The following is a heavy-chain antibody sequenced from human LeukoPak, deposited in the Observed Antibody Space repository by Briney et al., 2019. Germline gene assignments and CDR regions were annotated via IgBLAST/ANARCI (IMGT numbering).Heavy chain of an antibody. CDR2: IWYDGSNK. Sequence: PGRSLRLSCAASGFTFSSYGMHWVRQAPGKGLEWVAVIWYDGSNKYYADSVKGRFTISRDNSKNTLYLQMNSLRAEDTAVYYCARDAYYDFWSGYYSGYYYGMDVWGQGTTVTVSS. CDR3: ARDAYYDFWSGYYSGYYYGMDV. D-gene: IGHD3-3*01. CDR1: GFTFSSYG. V-gene: IGHV3-33*01. J-gene: IGHJ6*02.